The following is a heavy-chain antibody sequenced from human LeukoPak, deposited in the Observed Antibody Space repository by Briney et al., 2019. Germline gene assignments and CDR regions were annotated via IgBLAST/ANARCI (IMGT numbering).Heavy chain of an antibody. CDR3: ARDSSGYYRY. CDR2: IIPIFGTA. J-gene: IGHJ4*02. V-gene: IGHV1-69*13. Sequence: SVKVSCKASVGTFSSYPISWVRQAPGQGLEWMGGIIPIFGTANYAQKFQGRVTITADESTSTAYMELSSLTSEDTAVYYCARDSSGYYRYWGQGTLVTVSS. CDR1: VGTFSSYP. D-gene: IGHD3-22*01.